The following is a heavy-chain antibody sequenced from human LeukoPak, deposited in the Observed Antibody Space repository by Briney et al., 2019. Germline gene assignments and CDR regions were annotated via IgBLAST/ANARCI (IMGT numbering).Heavy chain of an antibody. Sequence: SETLSVTCTVSGGSISSSSYYWGWIRQPPGKGLEWIGSIYYSGSTYYNPSLKSRVTISVDTSKNQFSLKLSSVTAADTAVYYCASFSLWWGPSDYWGQGTLVTVSS. D-gene: IGHD2-21*01. CDR2: IYYSGST. CDR1: GGSISSSSYY. CDR3: ASFSLWWGPSDY. V-gene: IGHV4-39*01. J-gene: IGHJ4*02.